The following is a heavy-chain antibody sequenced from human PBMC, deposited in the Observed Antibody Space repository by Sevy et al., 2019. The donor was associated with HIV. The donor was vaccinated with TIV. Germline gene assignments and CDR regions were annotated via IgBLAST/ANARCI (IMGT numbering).Heavy chain of an antibody. Sequence: GGSLRLSCAASGFDFYDYSMSWIRQAPGKGLEWVATLSFGCGKINYADSVKGRFTNSRDNSKNSFYLQMGNLRVEDTALYYCAREGCTRPHDYWGQGTPVTGSS. CDR1: GFDFYDYS. CDR2: LSFGCGKI. V-gene: IGHV3-23*01. CDR3: AREGCTRPHDY. J-gene: IGHJ4*02. D-gene: IGHD2-8*01.